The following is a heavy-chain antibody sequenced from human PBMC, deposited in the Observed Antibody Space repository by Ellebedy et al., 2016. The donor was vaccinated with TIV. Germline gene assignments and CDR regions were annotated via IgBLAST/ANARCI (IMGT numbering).Heavy chain of an antibody. D-gene: IGHD4-17*01. J-gene: IGHJ5*02. V-gene: IGHV3-7*01. CDR1: GFTFSNYW. CDR2: IKQDGSEK. CDR3: ARRGSYGDYAVQVNNWFDR. Sequence: GGSLRLSCEASGFTFSNYWMNWVRQAPGKGLEWVANIKQDGSEKYYVDSVKGRFTISRDNAKNSLYLQLNSLRVEDTAVYYCARRGSYGDYAVQVNNWFDRWGQGTLVTV.